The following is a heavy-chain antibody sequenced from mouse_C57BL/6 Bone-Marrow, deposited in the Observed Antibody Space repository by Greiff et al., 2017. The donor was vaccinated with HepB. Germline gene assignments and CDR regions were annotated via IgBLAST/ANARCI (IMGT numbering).Heavy chain of an antibody. CDR1: GFTFSDYG. CDR3: ARKDPLYSNFAY. J-gene: IGHJ3*01. Sequence: EVKVEESGGGLVKPGGSLKLSCAASGFTFSDYGMHWVRQAPEKGLEWVAYISSGSSTIYYADTVKGRFTISRDNAKNTLFLQMTSLRSEDTAMYYCARKDPLYSNFAYWGQGTLVTVSA. D-gene: IGHD2-5*01. CDR2: ISSGSSTI. V-gene: IGHV5-17*01.